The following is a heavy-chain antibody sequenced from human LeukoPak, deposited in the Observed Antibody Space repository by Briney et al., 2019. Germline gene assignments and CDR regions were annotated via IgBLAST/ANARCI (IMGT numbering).Heavy chain of an antibody. V-gene: IGHV3-33*08. CDR1: GFTFSSYD. CDR3: AWLEPSRDY. J-gene: IGHJ4*02. D-gene: IGHD1-1*01. Sequence: NPGGSLRLSCAASGFTFSSYDIHWVRQAPGKGLEWVAVIWYDGSNKYYADSVKGRFTISRDNSKNTLYLQMNALRADDTAVYYCAWLEPSRDYWGQGTLVTVSS. CDR2: IWYDGSNK.